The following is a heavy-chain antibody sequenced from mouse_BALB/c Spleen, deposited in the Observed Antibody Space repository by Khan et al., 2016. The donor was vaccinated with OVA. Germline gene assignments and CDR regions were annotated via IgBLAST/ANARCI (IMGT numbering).Heavy chain of an antibody. CDR1: GFSLTDYA. CDR3: AKDPPYYGMDY. Sequence: QVQLKQSGPGLVAPSQSLSITCTVSGFSLTDYAVSWIRQPPGKGLEWLGVIWAGGSKYDNSAFKSRMSISKDNSKSKVFLKMNSQRTDDTAMYYCAKDPPYYGMDYWGQGTSVTVSS. V-gene: IGHV2-6-5*01. J-gene: IGHJ4*01. CDR2: IWAGGSK.